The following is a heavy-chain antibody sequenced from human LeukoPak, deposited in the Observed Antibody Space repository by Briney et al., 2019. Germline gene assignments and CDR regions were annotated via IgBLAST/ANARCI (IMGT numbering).Heavy chain of an antibody. Sequence: GSLRLSCGASGFTFSSYAMSWVRQAPGKGLEWVSAISGSGGSTYYADSVKGRFTISRDNSKNTLYLQMNSLRAEDTAEYYCAKHGYNYGYFQHWGQGTLVTVSS. CDR1: GFTFSSYA. V-gene: IGHV3-23*01. J-gene: IGHJ1*01. CDR3: AKHGYNYGYFQH. D-gene: IGHD5-24*01. CDR2: ISGSGGST.